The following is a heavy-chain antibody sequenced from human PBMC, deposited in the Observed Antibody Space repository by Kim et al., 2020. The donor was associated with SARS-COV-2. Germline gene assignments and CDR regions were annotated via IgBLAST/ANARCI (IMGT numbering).Heavy chain of an antibody. CDR3: ASAPGVGSYYYGMDV. CDR1: GFTFSSYS. Sequence: GGSLRLSCAASGFTFSSYSMNWVRQAPGKGLEWVSSISSSSSYIYYADSVKGRFTISRDNAKNSLYLQMNSLRAEDTAVYYCASAPGVGSYYYGMDVWGQGTTVTVSS. J-gene: IGHJ6*02. D-gene: IGHD3-3*01. CDR2: ISSSSSYI. V-gene: IGHV3-21*04.